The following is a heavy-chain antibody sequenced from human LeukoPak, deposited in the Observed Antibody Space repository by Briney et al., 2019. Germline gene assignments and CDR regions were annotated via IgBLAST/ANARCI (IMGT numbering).Heavy chain of an antibody. CDR1: GFRFSDHY. CDR3: EVAAAGNFYDGLDV. D-gene: IGHD6-13*01. V-gene: IGHV3-11*03. CDR2: ISTSSGDT. Sequence: PGGSLRLSCAASGFRFSDHYMSWIRQAPGKGLEWISYISTSSGDTQYADSVKGRFTISRDNAEGSLFLQMNSLRVEGTAVYYCEVAAAGNFYDGLDVWGQGTTVTVSS. J-gene: IGHJ6*02.